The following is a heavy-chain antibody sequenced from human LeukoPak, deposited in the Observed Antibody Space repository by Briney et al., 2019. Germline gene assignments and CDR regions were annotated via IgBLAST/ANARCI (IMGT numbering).Heavy chain of an antibody. V-gene: IGHV4-39*01. CDR2: IYYSGST. Sequence: SETLSLTCTVSGGSISSSSYYWGWIRQPPGKGLEWIGSIYYSGSTYYNPSLKSRVTISVDTSKNQFSLKLSSVTAADTAAYYCARYYDSSGSLDYWGQGTLVTVSS. CDR1: GGSISSSSYY. J-gene: IGHJ4*02. D-gene: IGHD3-22*01. CDR3: ARYYDSSGSLDY.